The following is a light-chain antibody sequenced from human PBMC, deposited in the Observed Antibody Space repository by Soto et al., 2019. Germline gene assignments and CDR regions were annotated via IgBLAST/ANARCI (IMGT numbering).Light chain of an antibody. Sequence: QSALTQPASVSGSPGQSITISCAGTSGDVGAYNFVSWYQQHPGKAPKLMLYDVSKRPSGVSERFSASKSGNTASLTISGLQAEDEADYYCSSYTSSSTLYVFGTGTKLTVL. V-gene: IGLV2-14*01. J-gene: IGLJ1*01. CDR1: SGDVGAYNF. CDR3: SSYTSSSTLYV. CDR2: DVS.